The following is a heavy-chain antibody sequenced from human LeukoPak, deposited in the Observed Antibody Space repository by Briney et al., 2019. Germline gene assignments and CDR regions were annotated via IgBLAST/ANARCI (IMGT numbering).Heavy chain of an antibody. Sequence: SETLSLTCTVSGDSIGSYYWGWIRQPPGKGLEWIGSIYYSGSTYYNPSLKSRVTISVDTSKNQFSLKLSSVTAADTAVYYCARDPRSNPYYYDSSGSYNWFDPWGQGTLVTVSS. J-gene: IGHJ5*02. CDR2: IYYSGST. V-gene: IGHV4-39*07. CDR1: GDSIGSYY. CDR3: ARDPRSNPYYYDSSGSYNWFDP. D-gene: IGHD3-22*01.